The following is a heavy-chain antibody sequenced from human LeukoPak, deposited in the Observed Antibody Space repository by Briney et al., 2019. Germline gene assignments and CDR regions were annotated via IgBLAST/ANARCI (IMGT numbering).Heavy chain of an antibody. V-gene: IGHV3-7*01. CDR2: IKQDGSEK. CDR3: ARDSPPAATYYYYYMDV. CDR1: GFTFSSYW. J-gene: IGHJ6*03. Sequence: PGGSLRLSCAASGFTFSSYWMSWVRQAPGKGLEWVANIKQDGSEKYYVDSVKGRFTISRDNAKNSLYLQMNSLRAEDTAVYYCARDSPPAATYYYYYMDVWGKGTTVTVSS. D-gene: IGHD2-2*01.